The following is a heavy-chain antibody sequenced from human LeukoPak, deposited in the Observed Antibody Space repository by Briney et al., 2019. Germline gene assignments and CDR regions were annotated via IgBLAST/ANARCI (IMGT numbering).Heavy chain of an antibody. CDR1: GGTFSSYA. CDR2: IIPILGIA. Sequence: SVKVSCKASGGTFSSYAISWVRQAPGQGLEWMGRIIPILGIANYAQKFQGRVTITADKSTSTAYMELSSLRSEDTAVYYCASLTVTTRRGFDYWGQGTPVTVSS. CDR3: ASLTVTTRRGFDY. D-gene: IGHD4-17*01. J-gene: IGHJ4*02. V-gene: IGHV1-69*04.